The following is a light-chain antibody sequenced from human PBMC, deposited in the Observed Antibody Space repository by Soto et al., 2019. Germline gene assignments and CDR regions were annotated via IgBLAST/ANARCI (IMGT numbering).Light chain of an antibody. Sequence: LTQPRSVSGSPGQSVTISCTGTSSDVGGYNYVSWYQHHPGKAPKLMIYDVDKRPSGVPGRFSGSKSGNTASLTISGLQAEDEADYYCCSYAGSYPFVFGTGTKV. V-gene: IGLV2-11*01. J-gene: IGLJ1*01. CDR2: DVD. CDR3: CSYAGSYPFV. CDR1: SSDVGGYNY.